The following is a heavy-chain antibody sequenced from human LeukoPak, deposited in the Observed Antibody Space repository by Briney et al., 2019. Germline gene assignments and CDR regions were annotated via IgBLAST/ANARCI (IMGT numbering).Heavy chain of an antibody. CDR3: AKVGLPYYYDSSGYYDY. J-gene: IGHJ4*02. Sequence: GGSLRLSCAASGFTFSSYAMSWVRQAPGKGLEWVSAISGSGGSTYYADSVKGRFTISRDNSRNTLYLQMNSLRAEDTAVYYCAKVGLPYYYDSSGYYDYWGQGTLVTVSS. V-gene: IGHV3-23*01. D-gene: IGHD3-22*01. CDR1: GFTFSSYA. CDR2: ISGSGGST.